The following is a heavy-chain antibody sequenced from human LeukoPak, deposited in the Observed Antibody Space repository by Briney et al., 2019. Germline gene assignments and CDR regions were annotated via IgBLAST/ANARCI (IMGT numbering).Heavy chain of an antibody. V-gene: IGHV3-7*05. CDR2: IKQDGSEK. CDR3: ARDFNPAGSSSGWSTCKY. D-gene: IGHD6-19*01. Sequence: GGFLRLSCAASGFTFSSYWMSWVRQAPGKGLEWVANIKQDGSEKYYVDSVKGRFTVSRDNAKNSLFLQMSSLRAEDTAVYYCARDFNPAGSSSGWSTCKYWGQGTLVTVS. CDR1: GFTFSSYW. J-gene: IGHJ4*02.